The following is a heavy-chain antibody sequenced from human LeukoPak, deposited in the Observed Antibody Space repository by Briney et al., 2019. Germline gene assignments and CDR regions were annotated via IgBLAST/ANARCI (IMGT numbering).Heavy chain of an antibody. CDR2: INPNSGGT. CDR3: ARGYCSGGSCYRYNWFDP. V-gene: IGHV1-2*02. CDR1: GYTFTGYY. J-gene: IGHJ5*02. D-gene: IGHD2-15*01. Sequence: GASVKVSRKASGYTFTGYYLHWVRQAPGQGLEWMGWINPNSGGTNYAQKFQGRVTMTRDTSISTAYRELSRLRSDDTAVYYCARGYCSGGSCYRYNWFDPWGQGTLVTVSS.